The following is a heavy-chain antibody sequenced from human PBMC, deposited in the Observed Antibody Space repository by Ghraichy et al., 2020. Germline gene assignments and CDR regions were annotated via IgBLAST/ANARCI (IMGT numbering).Heavy chain of an antibody. CDR3: TTYNQKDAFDF. CDR2: IKTTGTT. Sequence: GGSLRLSCAAPGITFSNDWMSWVRQAPGKGLEWVGRIKTTGTTDYAAPVKGRLTISRDDSKKMLYQQMNSLKTEDTTAYYCTTYNQKDAFDFWGQGTVVTVSS. CDR1: GITFSNDW. D-gene: IGHD1-14*01. J-gene: IGHJ3*01. V-gene: IGHV3-15*05.